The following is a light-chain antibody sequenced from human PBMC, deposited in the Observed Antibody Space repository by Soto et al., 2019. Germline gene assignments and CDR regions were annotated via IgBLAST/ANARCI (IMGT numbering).Light chain of an antibody. CDR1: QGIGRS. J-gene: IGKJ1*01. CDR3: QKFDSVPT. Sequence: DIQMTQSPSSLSASVGDRVTITCRPSQGIGRSLAWYQQKSGAVPKLLIHSASTLQSGVPSRFSGSGSVTYFTLIISSLQPEDAATYYCQKFDSVPTFGPGTRVEI. CDR2: SAS. V-gene: IGKV1-27*01.